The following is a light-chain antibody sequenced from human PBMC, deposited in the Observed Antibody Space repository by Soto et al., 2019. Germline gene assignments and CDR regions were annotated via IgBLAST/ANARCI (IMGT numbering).Light chain of an antibody. J-gene: IGKJ5*01. CDR2: DAS. CDR3: QQYKSWPTIT. CDR1: QNIITN. Sequence: EIVMTQSPVTLSVSPGERVTLSCRASQNIITNLAWYQQKPCQAPRLLIYDASTRATGIPDRFSGGGSGTEFTLTISSLQSEDFVVYYCQQYKSWPTITFGQGTRLEIK. V-gene: IGKV3-15*01.